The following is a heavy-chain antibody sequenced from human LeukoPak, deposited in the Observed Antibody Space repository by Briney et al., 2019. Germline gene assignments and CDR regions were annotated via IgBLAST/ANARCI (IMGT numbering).Heavy chain of an antibody. Sequence: GGSLRLSCAASGFTFSSYSMNWVRQAPGKGLEWVSSISSSSYIYYADSVKGRFTISRDNAKNSLYLQMNSLRAEDTAVYYCARGGQLVRRGAFDIWGQGTMVTVSS. CDR3: ARGGQLVRRGAFDI. CDR2: ISSSSYI. J-gene: IGHJ3*02. D-gene: IGHD6-6*01. V-gene: IGHV3-21*01. CDR1: GFTFSSYS.